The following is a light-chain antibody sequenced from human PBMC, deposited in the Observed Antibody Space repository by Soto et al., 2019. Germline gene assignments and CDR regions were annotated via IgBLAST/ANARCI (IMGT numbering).Light chain of an antibody. V-gene: IGLV1-40*01. CDR2: GNG. CDR1: SSNIGAGYD. J-gene: IGLJ1*01. Sequence: QSALTQPPSVSGAPRQRVTISCTGSSSNIGAGYDVHWYQQFPGTAPKLLIYGNGNRPSGVPDRFSGSKSGSSASLAITGLQAEDEADYYCQSYDSSLSGYVFGTGTKVTVL. CDR3: QSYDSSLSGYV.